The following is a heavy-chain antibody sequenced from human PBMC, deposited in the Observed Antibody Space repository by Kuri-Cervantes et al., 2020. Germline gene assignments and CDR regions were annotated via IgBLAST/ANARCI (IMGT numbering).Heavy chain of an antibody. V-gene: IGHV3-74*01. CDR3: ARDIVVVTARGSAFDI. J-gene: IGHJ3*02. CDR1: GFTFSSYW. CDR2: INSDGSIT. Sequence: GGSLRLSCAASGFTFSSYWMHWVRQAPGKGLVWVSRINSDGSITNYADSVKGRFTISRDNAKNTLYLQMNSLRAEDTAVYYCARDIVVVTARGSAFDIWGQGTMVTVSS. D-gene: IGHD2-21*02.